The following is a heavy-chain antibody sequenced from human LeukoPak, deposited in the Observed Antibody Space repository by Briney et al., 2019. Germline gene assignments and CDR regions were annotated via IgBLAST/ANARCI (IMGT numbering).Heavy chain of an antibody. CDR2: INTNTGNP. D-gene: IGHD3-9*01. J-gene: IGHJ5*02. Sequence: ASVKVSCKASGYTFTSYAMNWVRQAPGQGLEWMGWINTNTGNPTYAQGFTGRIVFSLDTSVSTAYLQISSLKAEDTAVYYCARGVAYYDILTGYYGLNWFDPWGQGTLVTVSS. CDR3: ARGVAYYDILTGYYGLNWFDP. V-gene: IGHV7-4-1*02. CDR1: GYTFTSYA.